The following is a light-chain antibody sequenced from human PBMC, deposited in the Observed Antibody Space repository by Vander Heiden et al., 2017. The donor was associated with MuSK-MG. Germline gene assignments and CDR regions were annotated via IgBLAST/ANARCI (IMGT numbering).Light chain of an antibody. Sequence: IQLTQSPSSLSASVGDRVTITSQASQDISNYIKWYQQKPGKAPKLLIYDASNLETGVPSRFSGSGSGTDFTFTISSLQPEDIATYYCQQYDKHPPITFGQGTRLEIK. CDR1: QDISNY. J-gene: IGKJ5*01. CDR3: QQYDKHPPIT. CDR2: DAS. V-gene: IGKV1-33*01.